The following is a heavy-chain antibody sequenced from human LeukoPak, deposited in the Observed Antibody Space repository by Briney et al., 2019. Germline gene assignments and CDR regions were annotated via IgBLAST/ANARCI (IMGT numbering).Heavy chain of an antibody. Sequence: GGSLRLSCAASGFTFSSYSMNWVRQAPGKGLEWVSSISSSSSYIYYADSVKGRFTISRDNAKNSLYLQMNSLRAEDTAVYYCARDSRGLNSSGYYYVHYYYYYMDVWGKGTTVTVSS. V-gene: IGHV3-21*01. CDR2: ISSSSSYI. CDR1: GFTFSSYS. D-gene: IGHD3-22*01. J-gene: IGHJ6*03. CDR3: ARDSRGLNSSGYYYVHYYYYYMDV.